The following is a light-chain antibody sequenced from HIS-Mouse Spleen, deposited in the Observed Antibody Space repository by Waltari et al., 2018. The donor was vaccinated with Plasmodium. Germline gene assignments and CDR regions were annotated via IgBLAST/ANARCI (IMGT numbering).Light chain of an antibody. CDR1: ALPKKY. CDR3: YSTDSSGNHRV. V-gene: IGLV3-10*01. CDR2: EDS. Sequence: SYELTPPPSVSVSPGQTARITCPGAALPKKYAYWYQQKSGQAPVLVIYEDSKRPSGIPERFSGSSSGTMATLTISGAQVEDEADYYCYSTDSSGNHRVFGGGTKLTVL. J-gene: IGLJ3*02.